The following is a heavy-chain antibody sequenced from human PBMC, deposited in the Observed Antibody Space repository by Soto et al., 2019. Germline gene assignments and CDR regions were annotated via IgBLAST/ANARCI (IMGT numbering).Heavy chain of an antibody. CDR1: GFTFSSFA. V-gene: IGHV3-23*01. Sequence: LRLSCVASGFTFSSFAMTWVRQAPGKGLEWVSTLSGSGGDTYYADSVNGRFTISRDKSKNTLYLQMDRLRVEDTAVYFCAKRGGYDYVWKSYRPDYWGQGTLVTVSS. J-gene: IGHJ4*02. CDR2: LSGSGGDT. CDR3: AKRGGYDYVWKSYRPDY. D-gene: IGHD3-16*02.